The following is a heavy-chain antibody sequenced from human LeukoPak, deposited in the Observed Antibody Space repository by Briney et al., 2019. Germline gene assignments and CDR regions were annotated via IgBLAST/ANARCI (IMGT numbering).Heavy chain of an antibody. CDR1: GYTLTELS. D-gene: IGHD5-12*01. J-gene: IGHJ2*01. V-gene: IGHV1-24*01. CDR2: FDPEDGET. Sequence: ASVKVSCKVSGYTLTELSMHWVRQAPGKGLEWMGGFDPEDGETIYAQKFQGRVTMTEDTSTDTAYMELSSLRSEDTAVYYCARELAYGGYRTYRHFDLWGRGTLVTVSS. CDR3: ARELAYGGYRTYRHFDL.